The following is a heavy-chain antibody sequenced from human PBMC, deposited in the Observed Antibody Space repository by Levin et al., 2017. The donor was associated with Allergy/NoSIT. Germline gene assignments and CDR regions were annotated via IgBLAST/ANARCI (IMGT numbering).Heavy chain of an antibody. CDR1: GYTFTGYY. CDR2: INPNSGGT. Sequence: PLASVKVSCKASGYTFTGYYMHWVRQAPGQGLEWMGWINPNSGGTNYAQKFQGRVTMTRDTSISTAYMELSRLRSDDTAVYYCARSWTVRIVNFDYWGQGTLVTVSS. D-gene: IGHD3-16*02. CDR3: ARSWTVRIVNFDY. V-gene: IGHV1-2*02. J-gene: IGHJ4*02.